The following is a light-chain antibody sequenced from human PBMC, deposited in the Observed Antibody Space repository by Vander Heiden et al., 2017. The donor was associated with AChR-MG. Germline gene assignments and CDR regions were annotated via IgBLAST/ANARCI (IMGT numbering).Light chain of an antibody. Sequence: QSALTQPPSVSGSPGQSVAISCTGTSSDVGGYNRVSWYQQPPATAPKLMIYEVNNRPSGVPDRFSGSKSGNTASLTISGLQAEDEADYYCSSYTSSSTVVFGGGTKLTVL. J-gene: IGLJ2*01. CDR3: SSYTSSSTVV. CDR1: SSDVGGYNR. CDR2: EVN. V-gene: IGLV2-18*02.